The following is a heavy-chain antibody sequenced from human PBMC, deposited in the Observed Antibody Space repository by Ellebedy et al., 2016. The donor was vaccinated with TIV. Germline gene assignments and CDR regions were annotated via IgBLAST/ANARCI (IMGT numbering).Heavy chain of an antibody. CDR3: ARVSRNCSGGSCHLDY. CDR1: GFTFSSYS. V-gene: IGHV3-21*01. J-gene: IGHJ4*02. Sequence: GESLKISCAASGFTFSSYSMNWVRQAPGKGLEWVSSIRSSSSYIYYADSVKGRFTISRDNAKNSLYLQMNSLRAEDTAVYYCARVSRNCSGGSCHLDYWGQGTLVTVSS. D-gene: IGHD2-15*01. CDR2: IRSSSSYI.